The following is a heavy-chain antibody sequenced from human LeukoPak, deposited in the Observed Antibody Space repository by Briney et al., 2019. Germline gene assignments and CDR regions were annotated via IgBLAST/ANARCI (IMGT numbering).Heavy chain of an antibody. J-gene: IGHJ6*03. CDR2: IIPIFGTA. Sequence: GASVKVSCKASGYTFTSYYMHWVRQAPGQGLEWMGGIIPIFGTANYAQKFQGRVTITADESTSTAYMELSSLRSEDTAVYYCARGSGSSSAYYYYYMDVWGKGTTVTVSS. CDR1: GYTFTSYY. V-gene: IGHV1-69*13. CDR3: ARGSGSSSAYYYYYMDV. D-gene: IGHD6-6*01.